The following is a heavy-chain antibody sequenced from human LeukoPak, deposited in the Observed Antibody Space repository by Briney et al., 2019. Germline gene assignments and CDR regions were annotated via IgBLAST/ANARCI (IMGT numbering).Heavy chain of an antibody. Sequence: PGGSLRLSCAASGFTFRSYAMTWVRRAAGKGLEWVSGIGGSGGTTYYADSVKGRFTISRDNSKKTVYLQMNSLRVEDTAVYYCANGGGGFWGQGTLVTVSS. V-gene: IGHV3-23*01. CDR3: ANGGGGF. CDR2: IGGSGGTT. CDR1: GFTFRSYA. J-gene: IGHJ4*02. D-gene: IGHD3-16*01.